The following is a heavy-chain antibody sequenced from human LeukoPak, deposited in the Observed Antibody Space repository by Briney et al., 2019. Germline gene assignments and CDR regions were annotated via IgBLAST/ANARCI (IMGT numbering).Heavy chain of an antibody. D-gene: IGHD3-10*01. CDR3: ARGGSTQVNYYYYGMDV. V-gene: IGHV4-34*01. CDR1: GGSFSGYY. J-gene: IGHJ6*02. Sequence: KSSETLSLTCAVYGGSFSGYYWSWIRQPPGKGLEWIGEINHSGSTNYNPSLKSRVTISVDTSKNQFSLKLSSVTAADTAVYYCARGGSTQVNYYYYGMDVWGQGTTVTVSS. CDR2: INHSGST.